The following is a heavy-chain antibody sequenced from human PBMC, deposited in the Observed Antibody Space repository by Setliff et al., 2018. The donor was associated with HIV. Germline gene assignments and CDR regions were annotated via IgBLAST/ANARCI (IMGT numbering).Heavy chain of an antibody. CDR3: ARGSYTVRIDY. V-gene: IGHV4-4*09. J-gene: IGHJ4*02. D-gene: IGHD3-10*01. CDR1: GGPISSYY. Sequence: PSETLSLTCTVSGGPISSYYWSWIRQPPGKGLEWIGYIYNSGITSYNPSLKSRVTISEDTSENQFSLRLSSVTAADTAVYYCARGSYTVRIDYWGQGTRVTVSS. CDR2: IYNSGIT.